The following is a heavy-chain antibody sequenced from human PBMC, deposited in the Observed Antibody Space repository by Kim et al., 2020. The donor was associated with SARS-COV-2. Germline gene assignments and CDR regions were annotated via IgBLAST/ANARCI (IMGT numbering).Heavy chain of an antibody. Sequence: GGSLRLSCAASGFTFSSYAMSWARQAPGKGLEWVSAISASGESTYYADSVKGRFTISRDSSKNTLYLQMSSLRADDTAVYYCAKTRIDCGGACYRHFDDWGQGTRVTVSS. CDR1: GFTFSSYA. V-gene: IGHV3-23*01. CDR3: AKTRIDCGGACYRHFDD. CDR2: ISASGEST. D-gene: IGHD2-21*02. J-gene: IGHJ4*02.